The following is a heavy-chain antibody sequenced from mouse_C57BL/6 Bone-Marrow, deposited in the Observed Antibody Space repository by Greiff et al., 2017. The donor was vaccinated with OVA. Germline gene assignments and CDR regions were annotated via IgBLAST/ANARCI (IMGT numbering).Heavy chain of an antibody. V-gene: IGHV1-7*01. J-gene: IGHJ2*01. CDR2: ITPSSGYT. Sequence: QVQLQQSGAELAKPGASVKLSCKASGSTFTRYWMHWVKQRPGQGLEWIGYITPSSGYTKYNQKFKDKATWTADKSSSTAYMQLSSLTYEDAAVYYCARPYYYGPDYWGKGTTLTVSS. CDR1: GSTFTRYW. CDR3: ARPYYYGPDY. D-gene: IGHD1-1*01.